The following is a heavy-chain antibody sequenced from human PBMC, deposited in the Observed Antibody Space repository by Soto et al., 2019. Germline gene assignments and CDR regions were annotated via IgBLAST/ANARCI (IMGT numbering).Heavy chain of an antibody. CDR3: ARGRIVVVTARSWYFDL. CDR1: GASITSTTYF. D-gene: IGHD2-21*02. J-gene: IGHJ2*01. V-gene: IGHV4-39*07. Sequence: SLTCTLSGASITSTTYFWAWIRKPPGKGLEWVGSINYSGKTHYNPSLKSRVTISVDRSKNQFSLKLSSVTAADTAVYYCARGRIVVVTARSWYFDLWGRGTLVTVSS. CDR2: INYSGKT.